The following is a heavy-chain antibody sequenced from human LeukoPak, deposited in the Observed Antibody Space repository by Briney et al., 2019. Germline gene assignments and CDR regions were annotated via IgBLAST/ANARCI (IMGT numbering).Heavy chain of an antibody. CDR1: GYTFTSYG. CDR2: ISAYNGNT. Sequence: GASATVSCKASGYTFTSYGISWVRQAPGQGLEWMGWISAYNGNTNYAQKLQGRVTMTTDTSTSTAYMELRSLRSDDTAVYYCAREVYSSWHYYYGMDVWGQGTTVTVSS. V-gene: IGHV1-18*01. CDR3: AREVYSSWHYYYGMDV. D-gene: IGHD6-6*01. J-gene: IGHJ6*02.